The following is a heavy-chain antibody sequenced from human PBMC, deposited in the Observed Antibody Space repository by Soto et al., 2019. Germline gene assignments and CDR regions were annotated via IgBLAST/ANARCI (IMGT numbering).Heavy chain of an antibody. CDR3: ARDLGGSGSYYHYYYYGMDV. J-gene: IGHJ6*02. D-gene: IGHD3-10*01. V-gene: IGHV3-33*01. Sequence: SGGSLRLSCAASGFTFSSYGMHWVRQAPGKGLEWVAVIWYDGSNKYYADSVKGRFTISRDNSKNTLYLQMNSLRAEDTAVYYCARDLGGSGSYYHYYYYGMDVWGQGTTVTVSS. CDR1: GFTFSSYG. CDR2: IWYDGSNK.